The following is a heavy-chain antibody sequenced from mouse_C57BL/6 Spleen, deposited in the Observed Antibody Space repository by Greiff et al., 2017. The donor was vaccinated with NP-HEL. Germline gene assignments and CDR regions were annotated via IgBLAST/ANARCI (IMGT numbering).Heavy chain of an antibody. CDR1: GFSLTSYA. CDR2: IWTGGGT. J-gene: IGHJ4*01. V-gene: IGHV2-9-1*01. D-gene: IGHD2-10*01. Sequence: VMLVESGPGLVAPSQSLSITCTVSGFSLTSYAISWVRQPPGKGLEWLGLIWTGGGTNYNSALKSRLSISKDNSKSQVFLKMNSLQTDDTARYYCASYYAYAMDYWGQGTSVTVSS. CDR3: ASYYAYAMDY.